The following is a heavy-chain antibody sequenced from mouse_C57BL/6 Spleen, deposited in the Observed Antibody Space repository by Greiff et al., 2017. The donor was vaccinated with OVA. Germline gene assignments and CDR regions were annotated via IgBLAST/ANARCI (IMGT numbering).Heavy chain of an antibody. J-gene: IGHJ4*01. CDR1: GFNIKNTY. V-gene: IGHV14-3*01. CDR3: AREDDYDGDYAMDY. CDR2: IDPANGNT. D-gene: IGHD2-4*01. Sequence: EVQLVESVAELVRPGSSVKLSCTASGFNIKNTYMHWVKQRPEQGLEWIGRIDPANGNTKYAPKFPGKATITADTSSKTAYLQLSSLTSEDTAIYYCAREDDYDGDYAMDYWGQGTSVAVSS.